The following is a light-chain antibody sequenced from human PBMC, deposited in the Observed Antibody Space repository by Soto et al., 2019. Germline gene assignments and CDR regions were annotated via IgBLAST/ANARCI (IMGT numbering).Light chain of an antibody. CDR3: SSYTPGNTRQIV. CDR2: DVN. V-gene: IGLV2-14*03. Sequence: QSALTQPASLSGSPGQSITISCTGTSSDVGGYHYASWYQHHPGKAPQLIIYDVNNRPSGVSNRFSGSKSGNTASLTISGLLPEDEADYYCSSYTPGNTRQIVFGTGTKLTVL. CDR1: SSDVGGYHY. J-gene: IGLJ1*01.